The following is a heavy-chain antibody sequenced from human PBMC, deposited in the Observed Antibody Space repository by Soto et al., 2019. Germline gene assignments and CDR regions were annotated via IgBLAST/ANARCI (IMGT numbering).Heavy chain of an antibody. J-gene: IGHJ4*02. CDR3: ARSGHGDTTTVDY. D-gene: IGHD5-12*01. CDR2: IYYSGST. CDR1: GGSISSSSYY. Sequence: QLQLQESGPGLVKPSETLSLTCTVSGGSISSSSYYWGWIRQPPGKGLEWIGSIYYSGSTSYNPSPKSRVPISVDTSKNQFSLTLNSVTAADTAVYYCARSGHGDTTTVDYWGQGTLVTVSS. V-gene: IGHV4-39*01.